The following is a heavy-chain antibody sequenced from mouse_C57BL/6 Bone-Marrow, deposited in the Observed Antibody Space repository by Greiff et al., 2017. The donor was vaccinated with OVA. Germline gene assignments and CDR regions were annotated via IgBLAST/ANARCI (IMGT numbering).Heavy chain of an antibody. V-gene: IGHV14-1*01. CDR1: GFNIKDYY. Sequence: VQLQQSGAELVRPGASVKLSCTASGFNIKDYYMHWVKQRPEQGLEWIGRIDPEDGDTEYAPKFQGKATMTADISSNTAYLQLSSLTSEDTAVYYCTLNWDGWFAYWGQGTLVTVSA. CDR2: IDPEDGDT. D-gene: IGHD4-1*01. J-gene: IGHJ3*01. CDR3: TLNWDGWFAY.